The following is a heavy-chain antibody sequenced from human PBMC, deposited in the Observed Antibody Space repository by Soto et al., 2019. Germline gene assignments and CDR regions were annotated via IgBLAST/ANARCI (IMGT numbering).Heavy chain of an antibody. CDR2: IYHSGST. CDR3: ARDGTGSAFDI. Sequence: TLSLTCAVSGGSISSGGYSWSWIRQPPGKGLEWIGYIYHSGSTYYNPSLKSRVTISVDTSKNQFSLKLSSVTAADTAVYYCARDGTGSAFDIWGQGTMVTVSS. CDR1: GGSISSGGYS. J-gene: IGHJ3*02. D-gene: IGHD1-26*01. V-gene: IGHV4-30-2*01.